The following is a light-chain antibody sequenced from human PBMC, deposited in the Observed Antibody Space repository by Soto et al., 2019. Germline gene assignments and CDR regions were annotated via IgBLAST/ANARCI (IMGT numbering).Light chain of an antibody. Sequence: QSALTQPRSVSGSPGQSVTISCTGTSSDVGGYNYVSWYQQHPGKAPKLMIYDVTNRPSGVPDRFSGSKSGNTASLTISGLQAEDEADYFCCSYAGSSTFVVFGGGTQLTVL. CDR1: SSDVGGYNY. J-gene: IGLJ2*01. V-gene: IGLV2-11*01. CDR3: CSYAGSSTFVV. CDR2: DVT.